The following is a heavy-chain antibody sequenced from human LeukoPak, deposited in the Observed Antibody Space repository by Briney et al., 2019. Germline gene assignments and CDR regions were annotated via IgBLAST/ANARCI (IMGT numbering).Heavy chain of an antibody. CDR3: ARVVVVVAATYNWFDP. CDR1: GFTFSNAW. CDR2: INHSGST. D-gene: IGHD2-15*01. V-gene: IGHV4-34*01. Sequence: GSLRLSCAASGFTFSNAWMSWVRQPPGKRLEWIGEINHSGSTNYNPSLKSRVTISVDTSKNQFSLKLSSVTAADTAVYYCARVVVVVAATYNWFDPWGQGTLVTVSS. J-gene: IGHJ5*02.